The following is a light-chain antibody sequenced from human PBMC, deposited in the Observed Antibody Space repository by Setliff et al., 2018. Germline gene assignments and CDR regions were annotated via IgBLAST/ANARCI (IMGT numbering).Light chain of an antibody. V-gene: IGLV2-8*01. CDR2: EVT. CDR3: GSYAGYNNFYV. CDR1: SSNVGGYNR. Sequence: HSALAQPPSASGSPGQSVTISCTGTSSNVGGYNRVSWYQQYPGKAPKVMIYEVTKRPSGVPDRFSGSKSGNTASLTVSGLQAEDEGDYYCGSYAGYNNFYVFGTGTKV. J-gene: IGLJ1*01.